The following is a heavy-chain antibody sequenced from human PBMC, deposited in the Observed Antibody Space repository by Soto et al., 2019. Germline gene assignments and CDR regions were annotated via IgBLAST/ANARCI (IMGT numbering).Heavy chain of an antibody. V-gene: IGHV4-59*01. Sequence: SETLSLTCTVSGGSIGSYHWSWVRQPPGKGLEWIASVYYTGTTNYNPSLGSRVTISIDAPGNRFSMEITSVTAADTAVYYCARAVTYYDFWSGYSHFDYWGQGTLVTVSS. CDR3: ARAVTYYDFWSGYSHFDY. J-gene: IGHJ4*02. CDR2: VYYTGTT. CDR1: GGSIGSYH. D-gene: IGHD3-3*01.